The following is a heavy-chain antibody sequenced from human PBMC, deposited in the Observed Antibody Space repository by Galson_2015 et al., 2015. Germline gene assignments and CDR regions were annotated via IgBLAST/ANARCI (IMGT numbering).Heavy chain of an antibody. CDR3: ARDQGSSPVDAFDI. V-gene: IGHV7-4-1*02. D-gene: IGHD3-10*01. CDR1: GYTFTTYA. J-gene: IGHJ3*02. CDR2: INTNTGNP. Sequence: SVKVSCKASGYTFTTYAMNWVRQAPGQGLEWMGWINTNTGNPSYAQDFTGRFVFSLDTSVSTAYLQISSLRAEDTAVYYCARDQGSSPVDAFDIWGQGTIVTVSS.